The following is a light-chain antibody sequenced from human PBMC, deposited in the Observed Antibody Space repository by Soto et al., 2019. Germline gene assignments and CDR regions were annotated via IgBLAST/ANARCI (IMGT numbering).Light chain of an antibody. J-gene: IGKJ1*01. CDR3: QQYNNWPKT. Sequence: EIVMTQSPATLSVSPGERATLSCRASQSVRDNLAWYQQKPGQAPRLLIYGASTRATGIPARFSGIGSGTEFTLTISSLQSEDFAVYYCQQYNNWPKTFGQGTKVDIK. CDR1: QSVRDN. CDR2: GAS. V-gene: IGKV3D-15*01.